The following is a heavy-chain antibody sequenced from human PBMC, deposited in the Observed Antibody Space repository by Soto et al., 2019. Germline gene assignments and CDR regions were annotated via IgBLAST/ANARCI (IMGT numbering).Heavy chain of an antibody. J-gene: IGHJ3*02. D-gene: IGHD3-3*01. CDR1: GFTFSSYA. V-gene: IGHV3-23*01. CDR2: ISGSGGST. CDR3: AKDDSEGGVYDFWSGYYYDAFDI. Sequence: GESLKISCAASGFTFSSYAMSWVRQAPGKGLEWVSAISGSGGSTYYADSVKGRFTIPRDNSKNTLYLQMNSLRAEDTAVYYCAKDDSEGGVYDFWSGYYYDAFDIWGQGTMVTVSS.